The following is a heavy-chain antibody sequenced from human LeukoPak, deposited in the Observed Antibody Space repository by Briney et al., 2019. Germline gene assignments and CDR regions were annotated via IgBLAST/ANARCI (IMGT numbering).Heavy chain of an antibody. V-gene: IGHV4-59*01. CDR1: GGSISSYY. Sequence: PSETLSLTCTVSGGSISSYYWSWIRQPPGKGLEWIGYIYYSGSTNYNPSLKSRVTISVDTSKNQFSLKLSSVTAADTAVYYCASTSRENCSGGSCPTKFDYWGQGTLVTVSS. J-gene: IGHJ4*02. CDR3: ASTSRENCSGGSCPTKFDY. CDR2: IYYSGST. D-gene: IGHD2-15*01.